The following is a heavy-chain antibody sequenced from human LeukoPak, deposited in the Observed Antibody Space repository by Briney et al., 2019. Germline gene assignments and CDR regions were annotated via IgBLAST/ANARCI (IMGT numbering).Heavy chain of an antibody. V-gene: IGHV3-23*01. CDR2: ISGSGGST. J-gene: IGHJ4*02. CDR3: ARAGFRVTPLLTDY. CDR1: GFTFSSYA. Sequence: GGSLRLSCAASGFTFSSYAMSWVRQAPGKGLEWVSAISGSGGSTYYADSVEGRFTISRDNAKNSLYLQMNSLRAEDTAVYYCARAGFRVTPLLTDYWGQGTLVTVSS. D-gene: IGHD3-3*01.